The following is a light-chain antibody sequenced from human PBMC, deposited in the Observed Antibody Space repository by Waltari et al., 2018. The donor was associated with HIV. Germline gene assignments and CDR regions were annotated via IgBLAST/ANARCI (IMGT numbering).Light chain of an antibody. Sequence: QSVLTQPPSASGTPGQRVTFSCSGSSSNIGSNYVYWYQQFPGTAPKLLFYRNNRRPSGVPDRFSGSKSGTSASLAISGLPSEDEADYYCATCDDSLSGWVFGGGTKLTVL. CDR1: SSNIGSNY. CDR2: RNN. CDR3: ATCDDSLSGWV. V-gene: IGLV1-47*01. J-gene: IGLJ3*02.